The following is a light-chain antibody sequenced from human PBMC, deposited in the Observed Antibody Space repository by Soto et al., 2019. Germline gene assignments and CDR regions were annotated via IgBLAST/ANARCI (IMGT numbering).Light chain of an antibody. CDR2: GAS. Sequence: EIVLTQSPGTLSLSPGERATLSCRASQSVSSSYLAWYQQKPGQAPRLLIYGASSRATGIPDRFSGSGSGTDFTLTISILETEDFAVYYCQQYPGYTFGQGTKLEIK. CDR1: QSVSSSY. V-gene: IGKV3-20*01. J-gene: IGKJ2*01. CDR3: QQYPGYT.